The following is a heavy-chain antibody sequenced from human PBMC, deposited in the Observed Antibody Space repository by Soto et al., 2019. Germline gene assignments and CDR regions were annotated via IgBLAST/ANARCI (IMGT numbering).Heavy chain of an antibody. CDR2: ISSDGSST. V-gene: IGHV3-74*01. J-gene: IGHJ4*02. Sequence: HPGGSLRLSCAASGFTFSNYWMHWVRQAPGKGLEWVSRISSDGSSTTYADSVKGRFTISRDNAENSLHLQMNSLRAEDTAVYYCGRVRYCSDNSGYSWSDYWGQGTLVNVSS. CDR3: GRVRYCSDNSGYSWSDY. D-gene: IGHD2-15*01. CDR1: GFTFSNYW.